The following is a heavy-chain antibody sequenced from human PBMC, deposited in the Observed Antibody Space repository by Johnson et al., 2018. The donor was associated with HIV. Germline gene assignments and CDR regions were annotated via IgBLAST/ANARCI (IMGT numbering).Heavy chain of an antibody. Sequence: QVQLVESGGGVVQPGRSLRLSCAASGFTFSSSAMHWVRQAPGKGLEWVAVISYDGSDKYYADSVKGRFTISRDNSKNTLYLQMISLRAEDTAVYYCARALLIAARPVGAFDIWGQGTMVTVSS. J-gene: IGHJ3*02. CDR1: GFTFSSSA. V-gene: IGHV3-30*04. CDR3: ARALLIAARPVGAFDI. CDR2: ISYDGSDK. D-gene: IGHD6-6*01.